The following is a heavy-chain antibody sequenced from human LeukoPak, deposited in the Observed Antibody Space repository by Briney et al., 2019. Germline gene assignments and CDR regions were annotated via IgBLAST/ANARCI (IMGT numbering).Heavy chain of an antibody. CDR1: GFMFSSYV. CDR2: ISGSGGST. Sequence: PGGTLRLSCAGSGFMFSSYVMSWVRQAPGKGLEWVSGISGSGGSTYYADSVKGRFTISRDNSKNTLYLQMNSLRAEDTAVYYCARDRIAVAATETSFDYWGQGTLVTVSS. D-gene: IGHD6-19*01. CDR3: ARDRIAVAATETSFDY. J-gene: IGHJ4*02. V-gene: IGHV3-23*01.